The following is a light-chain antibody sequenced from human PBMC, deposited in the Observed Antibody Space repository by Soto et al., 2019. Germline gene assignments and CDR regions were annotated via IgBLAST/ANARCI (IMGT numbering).Light chain of an antibody. CDR3: QQYNSWLWT. V-gene: IGKV3-15*01. CDR2: DAS. CDR1: QSVSSY. J-gene: IGKJ1*01. Sequence: EVVMTQSPATLSVSTGERATLSCRASQSVSSYLAWYQQKPGQAPRLLIYDASNRATGIPARFSGSGSGTEFTLIISSLQSEDSAVYYCQQYNSWLWTFGQGTKVDIK.